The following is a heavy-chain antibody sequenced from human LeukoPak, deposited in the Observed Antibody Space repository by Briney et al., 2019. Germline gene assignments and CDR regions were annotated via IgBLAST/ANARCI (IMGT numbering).Heavy chain of an antibody. J-gene: IGHJ4*02. V-gene: IGHV3-30-3*01. CDR2: ISYDGSNK. CDR1: GFTVSSNY. Sequence: GGSLRLSCAASGFTVSSNYMSWVRQAPGKGLEWVAVISYDGSNKYYADSVKGRFTISRDNSKNTLYLQMNSLRAEDTAVYYCARVPIAAAGTRTMYFDYWGQGTLVTVSS. CDR3: ARVPIAAAGTRTMYFDY. D-gene: IGHD6-13*01.